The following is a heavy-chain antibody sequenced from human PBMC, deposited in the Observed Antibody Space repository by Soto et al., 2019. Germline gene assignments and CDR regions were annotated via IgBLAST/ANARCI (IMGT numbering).Heavy chain of an antibody. Sequence: QVQLVQSGAEVKKPGASVKVSCKASGYTFTSYDINWVRQATGQGLEWMGWMNPNSGNTGYAQKFQGRVTMTRNTSISTAYMELSSLRSEDTAVYYCARGLLDIVGYYYYYYGMDVWGQGTTVTVSS. D-gene: IGHD1-1*01. V-gene: IGHV1-8*01. CDR2: MNPNSGNT. CDR1: GYTFTSYD. CDR3: ARGLLDIVGYYYYYYGMDV. J-gene: IGHJ6*02.